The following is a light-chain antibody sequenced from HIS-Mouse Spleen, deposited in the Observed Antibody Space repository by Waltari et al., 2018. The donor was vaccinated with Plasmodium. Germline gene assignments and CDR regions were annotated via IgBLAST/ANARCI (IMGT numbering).Light chain of an antibody. CDR1: QSISNY. J-gene: IGKJ1*01. Sequence: DIQMTQSPSSLSASVGDRVTITCRASQSISNYLNWYQQKPRKAPKFLSYAASTLQSGGPSRFSGSGSGTDFTLTISSLQPEDFATYYCQQSYSTWTFGQGTKVEIK. CDR3: QQSYSTWT. CDR2: AAS. V-gene: IGKV1-39*01.